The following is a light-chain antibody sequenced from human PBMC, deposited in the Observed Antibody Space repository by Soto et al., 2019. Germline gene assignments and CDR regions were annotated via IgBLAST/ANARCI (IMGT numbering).Light chain of an antibody. CDR2: AAS. CDR1: QSISKY. Sequence: DIQVTQSPSSLSASVGDRVTITCRASQSISKYLNWYQQKPGKAPKVLIFAASNLQSGFPSRFTGSRSGTDFTLTISSLQPEDCATYYCQQSDRIPHTFGQGTKVEIK. CDR3: QQSDRIPHT. V-gene: IGKV1-39*01. J-gene: IGKJ2*01.